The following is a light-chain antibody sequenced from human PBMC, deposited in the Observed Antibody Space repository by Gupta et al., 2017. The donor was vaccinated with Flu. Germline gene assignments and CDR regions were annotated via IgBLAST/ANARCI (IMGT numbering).Light chain of an antibody. J-gene: IGKJ2*03. V-gene: IGKV1-39*01. CDR1: QNIKNY. CDR3: QQSYDSPYS. Sequence: DIQVTQSPSSLSASVGDRVTISCRTSQNIKNYLNWYQQKPGQAPKVLIYAASKLQSRVPSRFSGGGSETNFTLTINSLQPEDLATYFCQQSYDSPYSFGQGSKVEIK. CDR2: AAS.